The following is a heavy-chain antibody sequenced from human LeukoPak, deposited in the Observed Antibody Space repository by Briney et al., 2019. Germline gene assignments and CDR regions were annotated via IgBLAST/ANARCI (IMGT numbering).Heavy chain of an antibody. CDR3: ARDMYSSSWVWFDP. CDR1: GFTFSSYW. J-gene: IGHJ5*02. Sequence: PGGSLRLSCAASGFTFSSYWMSWVRQAPGKGLEWVANIKQDGNEKYYVDSVKGRFTISRDNAKNSLYLQMNSLRAEDTAVYYCARDMYSSSWVWFDPWGQGTLVTVSS. D-gene: IGHD6-13*01. V-gene: IGHV3-7*01. CDR2: IKQDGNEK.